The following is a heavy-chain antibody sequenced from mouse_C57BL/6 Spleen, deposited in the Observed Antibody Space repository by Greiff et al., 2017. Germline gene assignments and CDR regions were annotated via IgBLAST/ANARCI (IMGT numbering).Heavy chain of an antibody. CDR2: INPGSGGT. CDR1: GYAFTNYL. J-gene: IGHJ2*01. V-gene: IGHV1-54*01. D-gene: IGHD4-1*01. CDR3: ARSGNWDFDY. Sequence: VQLQESGAELVRPGTSVKVSCKASGYAFTNYLIEWVKQRPGQGLEWIGVINPGSGGTNYNEKFKGKATLTADKSSSTAYMQLSSLTSEDSAVYFCARSGNWDFDYWGQGTTLTVSS.